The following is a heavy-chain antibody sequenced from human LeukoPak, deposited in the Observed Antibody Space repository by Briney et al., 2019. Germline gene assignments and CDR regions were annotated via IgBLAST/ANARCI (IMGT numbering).Heavy chain of an antibody. D-gene: IGHD3-22*01. V-gene: IGHV4-30-4*07. CDR1: GGSISSGGYS. J-gene: IGHJ4*02. CDR2: VHYSGST. Sequence: PSETLSLTCAVSGGSISSGGYSWSWIRQPPGKGLEWIGYVHYSGSTYFNPSLKSRVNISVDTSKNQFSLKLTSVTAADTAVYYCARDSRRYYDSSGFDYWGQGTLVTVSS. CDR3: ARDSRRYYDSSGFDY.